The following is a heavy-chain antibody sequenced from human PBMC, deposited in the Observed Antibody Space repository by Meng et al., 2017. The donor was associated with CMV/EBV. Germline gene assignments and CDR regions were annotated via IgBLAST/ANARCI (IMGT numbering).Heavy chain of an antibody. CDR3: AKDQPIAAAGTGGYSYGRKTVYDAFDI. Sequence: GGSLRLSCAASGFTFSSYGMHWVRQAPGKGLEWVSVIYSGGSSTYYADSVKGRFTISRDNSKNTLYLQMNSLRAEDTAVYYCAKDQPIAAAGTGGYSYGRKTVYDAFDIWGQGTMVTVSS. J-gene: IGHJ3*02. CDR1: GFTFSSYG. V-gene: IGHV3-23*03. CDR2: IYSGGSST. D-gene: IGHD6-13*01.